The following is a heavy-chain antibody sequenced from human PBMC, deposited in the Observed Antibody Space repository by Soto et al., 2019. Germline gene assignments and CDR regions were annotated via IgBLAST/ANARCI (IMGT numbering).Heavy chain of an antibody. D-gene: IGHD2-21*01. CDR1: GGTFSTYG. CDR3: ATAGFRGTAIPQFEH. J-gene: IGHJ4*02. V-gene: IGHV1-69*01. Sequence: QVHLVQSGAEVKKPASSVKVSCQASGGTFSTYGITWVRQAPGHGLEWMGAIIPVFASTSSAQLFRGRLSITADEVSSTAYMELSGLTSEDTAIYYCATAGFRGTAIPQFEHWGQGPLVTVS. CDR2: IIPVFAST.